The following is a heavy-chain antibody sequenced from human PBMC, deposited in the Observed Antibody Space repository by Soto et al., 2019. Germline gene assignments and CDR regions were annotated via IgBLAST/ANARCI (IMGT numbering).Heavy chain of an antibody. J-gene: IGHJ4*02. D-gene: IGHD5-12*01. Sequence: PSETLSLTCDVSRYSINNNNWWSWVRQPPGGGLEWIGELHHGGSTNYNPSLESRVTFSVDISKNQFFLKLSSVTAAETAVYYCTKNSAYALDYWGQGTLVTVSS. CDR2: LHHGGST. CDR1: RYSINNNNW. CDR3: TKNSAYALDY. V-gene: IGHV4-4*02.